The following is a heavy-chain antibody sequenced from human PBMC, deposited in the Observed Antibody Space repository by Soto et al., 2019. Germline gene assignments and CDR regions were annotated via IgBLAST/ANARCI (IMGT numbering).Heavy chain of an antibody. CDR2: INPSGGST. V-gene: IGHV1-46*01. D-gene: IGHD3-3*01. J-gene: IGHJ6*02. Sequence: ASVKVSCKASGYTFTSYYMHWVRQAPGQGLEWMGIINPSGGSTSYAQKFQGRVTMTRDTSTSTVYMELSSLRSEDTAVYYCARGLLSPYYYYRMDVWGQGTTVTVSS. CDR1: GYTFTSYY. CDR3: ARGLLSPYYYYRMDV.